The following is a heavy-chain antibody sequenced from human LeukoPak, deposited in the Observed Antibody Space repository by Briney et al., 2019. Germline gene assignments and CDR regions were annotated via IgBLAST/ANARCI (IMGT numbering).Heavy chain of an antibody. CDR2: ISGSGGST. V-gene: IGHV3-23*01. CDR3: AKGVLRYFDWSTPFDY. D-gene: IGHD3-9*01. J-gene: IGHJ4*02. CDR1: GFTFSSYA. Sequence: GGSLRLSCAASGFTFSSYAMSWVRQAPGKGLEWVSAISGSGGSTYYADSVKGRFTISRDNSKNTLHLQMNSLRAEDTAVYYCAKGVLRYFDWSTPFDYWGQGTLVTVSS.